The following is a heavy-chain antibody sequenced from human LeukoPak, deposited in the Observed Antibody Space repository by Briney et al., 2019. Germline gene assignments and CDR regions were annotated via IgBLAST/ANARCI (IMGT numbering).Heavy chain of an antibody. Sequence: SETLSLTCTVSGYSISSGYYWGWIRQPPGKGLEWIGSIYHTGSTDYNPSLKSRVTISVDTSKKQFSLKLSSVTAADTAVYYCARLVRGIYDYFDYWGQGTLVTVSS. CDR2: IYHTGST. CDR3: ARLVRGIYDYFDY. D-gene: IGHD3-10*01. CDR1: GYSISSGYY. J-gene: IGHJ4*02. V-gene: IGHV4-38-2*02.